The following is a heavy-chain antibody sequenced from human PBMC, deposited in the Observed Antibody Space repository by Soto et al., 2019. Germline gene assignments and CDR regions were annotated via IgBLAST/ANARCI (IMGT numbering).Heavy chain of an antibody. V-gene: IGHV3-11*06. CDR3: ARMLGVHAAIYL. J-gene: IGHJ1*01. CDR1: GCTCIDYH. CDR2: ITWSSSYI. Sequence: SIRASNTASGCTCIDYHMPCIRQEPGKGLESFSYITWSSSYISYADSVKGRFTISRDNAKSSLYLLMNSLRAEDTAVYYWARMLGVHAAIYLWGQGALVTVYS. D-gene: IGHD3-10*02.